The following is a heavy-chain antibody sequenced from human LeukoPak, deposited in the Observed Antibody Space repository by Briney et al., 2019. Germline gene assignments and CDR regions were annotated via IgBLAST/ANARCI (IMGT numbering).Heavy chain of an antibody. CDR3: VLLSLTPG. CDR1: GFTFSTYW. D-gene: IGHD3-10*01. CDR2: ISSDGTNA. J-gene: IGHJ4*02. V-gene: IGHV3-74*01. Sequence: QTGGSLRLSCAASGFTFSTYWMHWVRQVPEKGLVWVSRISSDGTNANYADSVKGRFTISRDNAKNTLYLQMNSLRAEDTAVYYCVLLSLTPGWGQGTLVTVSA.